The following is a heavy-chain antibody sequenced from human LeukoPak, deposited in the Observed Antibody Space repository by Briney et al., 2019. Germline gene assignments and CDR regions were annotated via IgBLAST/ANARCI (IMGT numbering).Heavy chain of an antibody. J-gene: IGHJ4*02. CDR3: ARDGGGYGIDY. CDR1: GFTFSSYG. CDR2: ISYDGSNK. Sequence: GRSLRLSCAASGFTFSSYGMHWVRQAPGKGLEWVAVISYDGSNKYYADSVKGRFTISRDNSKNTLYLQMNSLRAEDTAVYYCARDGGGYGIDYWGQGTLVTVSS. V-gene: IGHV3-30*03. D-gene: IGHD5-12*01.